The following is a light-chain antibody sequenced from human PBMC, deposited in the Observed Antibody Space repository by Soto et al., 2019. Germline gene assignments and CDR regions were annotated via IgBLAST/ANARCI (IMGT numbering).Light chain of an antibody. CDR3: AAWDDSLSGVV. CDR2: RNN. J-gene: IGLJ2*01. V-gene: IGLV1-47*01. CDR1: SSNIGSNY. Sequence: QLVLTQPPSASGTPGQRVTISCSGSSSNIGSNYVYWYQQLPGTVPQLLIYRNNERPSGVPDRFSGSKSGTSASLAISGLRSEDEADYCCAAWDDSLSGVVFGGGTKLTVL.